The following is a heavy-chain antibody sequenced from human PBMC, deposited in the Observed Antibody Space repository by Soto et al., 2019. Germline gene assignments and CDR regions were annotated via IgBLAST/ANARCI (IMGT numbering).Heavy chain of an antibody. CDR3: ARDREMATITDSYYYYGMVV. Sequence: SETLSLTCTVSGGSISSGGYYWSWIRQHPGKGLEWIGYIYYSGSTYYNPSLKSRVTISVDTSKNQFSLKLSSVTAADTAVYYCARDREMATITDSYYYYGMVVWGQGTTVTVSS. CDR1: GGSISSGGYY. CDR2: IYYSGST. D-gene: IGHD5-12*01. V-gene: IGHV4-31*03. J-gene: IGHJ6*02.